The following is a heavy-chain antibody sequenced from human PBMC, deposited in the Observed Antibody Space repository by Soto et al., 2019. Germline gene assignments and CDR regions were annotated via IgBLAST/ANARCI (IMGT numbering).Heavy chain of an antibody. CDR2: ISSRSSYI. CDR1: GFTFSSYS. CDR3: AREGYNWNYTGDY. Sequence: ESGGGLVKPGGSLRLSCAASGFTFSSYSMNWVRQAPGKGLEWVSSISSRSSYIYYADSVKGRFTISRDNAKNSLYLQMNSLRDEDTAVYYCAREGYNWNYTGDYWGQGTLVTVSS. D-gene: IGHD1-7*01. V-gene: IGHV3-21*01. J-gene: IGHJ4*02.